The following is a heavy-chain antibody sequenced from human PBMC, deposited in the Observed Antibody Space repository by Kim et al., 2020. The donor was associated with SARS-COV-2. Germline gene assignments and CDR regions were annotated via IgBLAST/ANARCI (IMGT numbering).Heavy chain of an antibody. CDR3: ARGVGMFHHGYDSSGYPPPLTWFDP. CDR1: GYTFTSYG. CDR2: ISAYNGNT. J-gene: IGHJ5*02. D-gene: IGHD3-22*01. V-gene: IGHV1-18*01. Sequence: ASVKVSCKASGYTFTSYGISWVRQAPGQGLEWMGWISAYNGNTNYAQKLQGRVTMTTDTSTSTAYMELRSLRSDDTAVYYCARGVGMFHHGYDSSGYPPPLTWFDPWGQGTLVTVSS.